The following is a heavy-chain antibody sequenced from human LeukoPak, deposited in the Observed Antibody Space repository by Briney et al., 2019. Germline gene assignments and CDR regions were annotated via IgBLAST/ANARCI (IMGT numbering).Heavy chain of an antibody. CDR2: ISAYNGNT. Sequence: ASVKVSCKASGYTFTSYGISWVRQAPGQGLEWMGWISAYNGNTNYAQKLQGRVTMTTDTSTSKAYMELRSLRSDDTAVYSCARGDLRYFDWLNAFDYWGQGPLVTVSS. D-gene: IGHD3-9*01. V-gene: IGHV1-18*01. CDR1: GYTFTSYG. J-gene: IGHJ4*02. CDR3: ARGDLRYFDWLNAFDY.